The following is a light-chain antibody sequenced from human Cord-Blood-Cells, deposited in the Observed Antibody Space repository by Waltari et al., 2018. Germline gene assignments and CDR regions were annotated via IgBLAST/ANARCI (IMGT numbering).Light chain of an antibody. V-gene: IGLV2-23*02. Sequence: QSALTQPASVSGSPGQSITISCTGTSSDVGSYNLVSWYQQHPGKAPKLMIYEVSKRPSWVSNRFAGSKSCNTASLTISGLQAEDEADYYCCSYAGSSTYVFGTGTKVTVL. J-gene: IGLJ1*01. CDR1: SSDVGSYNL. CDR2: EVS. CDR3: CSYAGSSTYV.